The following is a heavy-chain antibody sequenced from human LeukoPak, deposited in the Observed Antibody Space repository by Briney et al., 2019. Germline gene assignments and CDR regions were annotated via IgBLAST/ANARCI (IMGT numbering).Heavy chain of an antibody. V-gene: IGHV3-11*01. CDR2: TTTNGAST. Sequence: GGSLRLSCVASGFIFSDYYMTWIRQAPGKGLEWISYTTTNGASTYYATSVRGRFTISRDNAQKSLFLQMNSLRVEDTAIYYCAKGIYHSGNWYVDFWGQGTLVTVSS. CDR3: AKGIYHSGNWYVDF. J-gene: IGHJ4*02. CDR1: GFIFSDYY. D-gene: IGHD2-21*01.